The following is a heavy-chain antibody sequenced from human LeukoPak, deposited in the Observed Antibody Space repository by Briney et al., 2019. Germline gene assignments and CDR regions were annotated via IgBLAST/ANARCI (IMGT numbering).Heavy chain of an antibody. J-gene: IGHJ6*04. V-gene: IGHV4-34*01. CDR3: ARGAPWGSIYNYYVMDV. CDR2: INHSGST. CDR1: GFTFSSYA. D-gene: IGHD3-16*01. Sequence: PGGSLRLSCAASGFTFSSYAMSWVRQPPGKGLEWIGEINHSGSTNYNSSLKSRVTISVDTSKNQFSLKLTPVTAADTAVYYCARGAPWGSIYNYYVMDVWDKGTTVTVSS.